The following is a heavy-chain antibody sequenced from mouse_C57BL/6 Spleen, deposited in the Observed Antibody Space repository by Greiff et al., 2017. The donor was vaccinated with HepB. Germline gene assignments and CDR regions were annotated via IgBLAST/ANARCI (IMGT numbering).Heavy chain of an antibody. V-gene: IGHV1-80*01. CDR2: IYPGDGDT. J-gene: IGHJ4*01. CDR1: GYAFSSYW. D-gene: IGHD1-1*01. CDR3: ARDGSSPLYAMDY. Sequence: QVQLQQSGAELVKPGASVKISCKASGYAFSSYWMNWVKQRPGKGLEWIGQIYPGDGDTNYNGKFKGKATLTADKSSSTAYMQLSSLTSEDSAVYFCARDGSSPLYAMDYWGQGTPVTVSS.